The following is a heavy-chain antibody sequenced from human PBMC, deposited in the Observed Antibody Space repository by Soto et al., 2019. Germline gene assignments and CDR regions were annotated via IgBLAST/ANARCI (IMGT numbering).Heavy chain of an antibody. J-gene: IGHJ4*02. CDR3: ATTVMQAGNLAAFDH. CDR2: IYNNGNT. CDR1: GGSVSSVKYF. Sequence: SETLSLTCTVSGGSVSSVKYFWSCMRHAPGTGLEWIAYIYNNGNTNYNHSLKSRATISVDTSKNPCSLKLTSFTAADSAVYFRATTVMQAGNLAAFDHWAQGGLVTASS. D-gene: IGHD3-10*01. V-gene: IGHV4-61*01.